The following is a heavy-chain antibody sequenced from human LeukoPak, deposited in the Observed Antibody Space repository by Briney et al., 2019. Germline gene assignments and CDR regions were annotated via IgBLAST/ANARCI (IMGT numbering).Heavy chain of an antibody. J-gene: IGHJ3*02. CDR3: ARARYANAWYAFDI. CDR1: GGSVSSGSYY. V-gene: IGHV4-61*01. CDR2: IYYSGST. D-gene: IGHD2-2*01. Sequence: PSETLSLTCSVSGGSVSSGSYYWNWIRQPPGKGLEWIGYIYYSGSTNYNPSLQSRVTISVDTSRNQFSLKLSSVTAADTAVYYCARARYANAWYAFDIWGHGTMVTVSS.